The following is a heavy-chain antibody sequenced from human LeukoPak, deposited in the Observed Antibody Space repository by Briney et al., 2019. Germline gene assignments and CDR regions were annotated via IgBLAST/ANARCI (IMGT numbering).Heavy chain of an antibody. CDR3: ARESAAGIMFDY. CDR1: GYTFTSYD. CDR2: MNPNSGNT. J-gene: IGHJ4*02. Sequence: GASVKVSCKASGYTFTSYDINWVRQATGQGLEWMGWMNPNSGNTGYAQKFQGRVTMTRNASISTAYMELSSLRSEDTAVYYCARESAAGIMFDYWGQGTLVTVSS. V-gene: IGHV1-8*01. D-gene: IGHD6-13*01.